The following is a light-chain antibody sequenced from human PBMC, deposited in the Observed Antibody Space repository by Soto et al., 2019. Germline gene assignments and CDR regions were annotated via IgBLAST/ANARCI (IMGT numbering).Light chain of an antibody. V-gene: IGKV3-20*01. CDR2: GIS. J-gene: IGKJ1*01. CDR3: QQYVTSSPRK. CDR1: HTISSSY. Sequence: EIVLTQSPGTLSLSPGERATLSCRASHTISSSYLAWYQQKPGQAPRLLMYGISRRATGIPDRFSGSGSGTDFNLTITRLEPEDFAVYYCQQYVTSSPRKFGQGTKVEIK.